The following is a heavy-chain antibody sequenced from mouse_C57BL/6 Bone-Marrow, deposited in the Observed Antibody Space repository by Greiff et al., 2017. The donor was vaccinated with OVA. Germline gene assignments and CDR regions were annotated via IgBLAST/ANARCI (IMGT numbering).Heavy chain of an antibody. CDR2: ISYDGSN. CDR3: ARDRPYGKGAMDY. CDR1: GYSITSGYY. J-gene: IGHJ4*01. Sequence: EVQLVESGPGLVKPSQSLSLTCSVTGYSITSGYYWNWIRQFPGNKLEWMGYISYDGSNNYNPTLKNRISITRDTSKNQFFLKLNSVTTEDTATYYCARDRPYGKGAMDYWGQGTSVTVSS. D-gene: IGHD2-1*01. V-gene: IGHV3-6*01.